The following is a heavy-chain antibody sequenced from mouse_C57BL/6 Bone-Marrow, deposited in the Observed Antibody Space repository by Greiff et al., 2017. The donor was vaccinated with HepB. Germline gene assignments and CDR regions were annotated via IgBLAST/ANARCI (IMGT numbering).Heavy chain of an antibody. CDR3: ARSTTVVAIDYFDY. D-gene: IGHD1-1*01. Sequence: QVQLKQSGAELVKPGASVTMSCKASGYTFTSYWITWVKQRPGQGLEWIGDIYPGSGSTNYNEKFKSKATLTVDTSSSTAYMQLSSLTSEDSAVYYCARSTTVVAIDYFDYWGQGTTLTVSS. CDR2: IYPGSGST. CDR1: GYTFTSYW. J-gene: IGHJ2*01. V-gene: IGHV1-55*01.